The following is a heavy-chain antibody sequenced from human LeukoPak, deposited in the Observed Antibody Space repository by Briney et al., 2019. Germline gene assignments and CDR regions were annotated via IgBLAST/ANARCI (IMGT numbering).Heavy chain of an antibody. V-gene: IGHV3-30*18. CDR1: GFTFSSYG. D-gene: IGHD3-22*01. Sequence: GGSLRLSCAASGFTFSSYGMHRVRQAPGKGLEWVAVISYDGSNKYYADSVKGRFTISRDNSKNTLYLQMNSLRAEDTAVYYCAKDFDSSSPRGSYYFDYWGQGTLVTVSS. CDR3: AKDFDSSSPRGSYYFDY. J-gene: IGHJ4*02. CDR2: ISYDGSNK.